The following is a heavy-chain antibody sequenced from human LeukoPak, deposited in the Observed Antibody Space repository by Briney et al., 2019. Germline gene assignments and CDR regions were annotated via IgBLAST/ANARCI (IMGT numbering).Heavy chain of an antibody. J-gene: IGHJ4*02. CDR1: GGSISSYY. CDR2: IYYSGST. V-gene: IGHV4-59*01. CDR3: ARAYYYGSGSYGFDY. Sequence: PSETLSLTCTVSGGSISSYYWSWIRQPPGKGLEWIGYIYYSGSTNYNPSLKSRVTISVDTSKNQFSLNLSSVTAADPAVYYCARAYYYGSGSYGFDYWGQGTLVTVSS. D-gene: IGHD3-10*01.